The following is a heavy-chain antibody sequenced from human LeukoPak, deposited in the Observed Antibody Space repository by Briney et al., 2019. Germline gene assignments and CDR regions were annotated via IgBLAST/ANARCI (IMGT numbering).Heavy chain of an antibody. V-gene: IGHV4-34*01. CDR2: INHSGST. CDR1: GGSFSGYY. D-gene: IGHD6-19*01. CDR3: ARGGSSGWYWNYYYYGMDV. Sequence: PSETLSLTCAVYGGSFSGYYWSWIRQPPGKGLEWIGEINHSGSTNYNPSLKSRVTISVDTSKNQFSLKLSSVTAADTAVYYCARGGSSGWYWNYYYYGMDVWGQGTTVTVSS. J-gene: IGHJ6*02.